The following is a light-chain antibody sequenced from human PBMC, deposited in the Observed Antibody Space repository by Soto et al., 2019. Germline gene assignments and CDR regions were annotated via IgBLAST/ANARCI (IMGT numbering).Light chain of an antibody. CDR1: QSVSTPY. Sequence: ENVLTQSPGTLSLSPGERATLSCRASQSVSTPYLAWYQQKPGQAPRLLIYSTSTRASGIPDRFSGSGSGTDFTLTISRLEPEDFAVYYCQQYGSSLWTFGQGTKEEIK. J-gene: IGKJ1*01. CDR2: STS. V-gene: IGKV3-20*01. CDR3: QQYGSSLWT.